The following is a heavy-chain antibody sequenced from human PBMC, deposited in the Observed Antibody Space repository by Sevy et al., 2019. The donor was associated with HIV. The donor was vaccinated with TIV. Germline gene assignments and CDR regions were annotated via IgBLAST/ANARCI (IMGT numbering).Heavy chain of an antibody. Sequence: GGSLRLSCAASGFTLSSYWMNWVRQAPGKGLGWVANIKQDGSEKYYVDSVKGRFTISRDNAKNSLYLQMNSLRAEDTAVYYCMTTVTTVDYWGQGTLVTVSS. CDR2: IKQDGSEK. J-gene: IGHJ4*02. D-gene: IGHD4-17*01. CDR3: MTTVTTVDY. V-gene: IGHV3-7*01. CDR1: GFTLSSYW.